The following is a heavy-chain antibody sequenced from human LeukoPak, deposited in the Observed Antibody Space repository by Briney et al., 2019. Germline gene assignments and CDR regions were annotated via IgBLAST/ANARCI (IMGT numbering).Heavy chain of an antibody. J-gene: IGHJ4*02. D-gene: IGHD5-12*01. CDR1: GFTFSSYG. CDR3: ASGSLARGGSDY. V-gene: IGHV3-30*02. CDR2: IRYDGSNK. Sequence: GGSLRLSCAASGFTFSSYGMHWVRQAPGKGLEWVAFIRYDGSNKYYADSVKGRFTISRDSSKNTLYLQMNSLRAEDTAVYYCASGSLARGGSDYWGQGTLVTVSS.